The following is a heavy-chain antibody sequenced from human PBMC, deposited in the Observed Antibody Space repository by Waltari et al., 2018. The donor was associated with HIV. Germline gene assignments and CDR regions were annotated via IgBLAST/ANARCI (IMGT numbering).Heavy chain of an antibody. D-gene: IGHD6-13*01. Sequence: EVQLVESGGGLVQPGGSLRLSCEASGFTCSSYRMSWVRQAPGKGLEWVANIKQDGSEKYYVDSVKGRFTISRDNAKNSLYLQMNSLRAEDTAVYYCARDPGNASIWGQGTMVTVSS. CDR1: GFTCSSYR. CDR2: IKQDGSEK. J-gene: IGHJ3*02. CDR3: ARDPGNASI. V-gene: IGHV3-7*01.